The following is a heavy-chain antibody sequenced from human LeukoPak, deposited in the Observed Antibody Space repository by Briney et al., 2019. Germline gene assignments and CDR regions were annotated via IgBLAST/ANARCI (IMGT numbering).Heavy chain of an antibody. J-gene: IGHJ6*02. CDR1: GFTFSSYW. D-gene: IGHD2-2*02. Sequence: PGGSLRLSCAASGFTFSSYWMHWVRQAPGKGLVWVSRINSDGSSTSYADSVKGRFTISRDNAKNTLYLQMNRLRAEDTAVYYCARDLNRYCSSTCCYTGYYYYGMDVWGQGTTVTVSS. V-gene: IGHV3-74*01. CDR2: INSDGSST. CDR3: ARDLNRYCSSTCCYTGYYYYGMDV.